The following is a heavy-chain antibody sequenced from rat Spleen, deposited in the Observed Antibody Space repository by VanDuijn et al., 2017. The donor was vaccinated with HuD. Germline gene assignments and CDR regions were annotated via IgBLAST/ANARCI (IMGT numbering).Heavy chain of an antibody. Sequence: EVQLVESGGDLVQPGRSLKLTCAASGFTFSNYYMAWVRQAPTKGLEWVASISTGGGNTYYRDSVKGRFTISRNDAESTLYLQMNSLQTEDTAIYYCTRSTIAAPHYWGQGVMVTVSS. V-gene: IGHV5-25*01. D-gene: IGHD1-2*01. CDR2: ISTGGGNT. J-gene: IGHJ2*01. CDR1: GFTFSNYY. CDR3: TRSTIAAPHY.